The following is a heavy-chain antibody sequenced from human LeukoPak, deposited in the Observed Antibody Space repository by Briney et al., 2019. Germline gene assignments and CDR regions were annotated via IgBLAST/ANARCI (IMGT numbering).Heavy chain of an antibody. CDR2: IIPIFGTA. Sequence: SVKVSCKASGGTFSSYAISWVRQAPGQGVEWMGGIIPIFGTANYAQKFQGRVTITADESTSTAYMELSSLRSEDTAVYYCARDQEYIRGAHEPYFDYWGQGTLVTVSS. V-gene: IGHV1-69*13. CDR3: ARDQEYIRGAHEPYFDY. J-gene: IGHJ4*02. CDR1: GGTFSSYA. D-gene: IGHD1-1*01.